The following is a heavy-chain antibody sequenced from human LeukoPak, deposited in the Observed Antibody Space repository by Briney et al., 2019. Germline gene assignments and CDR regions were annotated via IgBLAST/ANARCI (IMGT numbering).Heavy chain of an antibody. J-gene: IGHJ4*02. CDR3: ARTPRVRGVFNPCDH. CDR1: GFTFSIYS. CDR2: ISSSSSYI. Sequence: GGSLRLSCAASGFTFSIYSMNWVRQAPGKGLEWVSSISSSSSYIYYADSVKGRFTISRDNAKNSLYLQMNSLRAEDTAVYYCARTPRVRGVFNPCDHWGGGPLVSVSS. V-gene: IGHV3-21*01. D-gene: IGHD3-10*01.